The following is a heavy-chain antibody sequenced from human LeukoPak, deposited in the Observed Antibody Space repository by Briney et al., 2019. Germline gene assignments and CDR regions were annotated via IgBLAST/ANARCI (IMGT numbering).Heavy chain of an antibody. V-gene: IGHV3-23*01. CDR3: AKDFCSGGTCYYFED. J-gene: IGHJ4*02. CDR2: IRVRTGVT. D-gene: IGHD2-15*01. Sequence: GGSLRLSCAGSGFTFNTHPMSWVRQAPGKGLEWVATIRVRTGVTHYADSVKGRFAISRDDSTNTLYLQMDSLRADDTAVYYCAKDFCSGGTCYYFEDWGQGTLVTVPS. CDR1: GFTFNTHP.